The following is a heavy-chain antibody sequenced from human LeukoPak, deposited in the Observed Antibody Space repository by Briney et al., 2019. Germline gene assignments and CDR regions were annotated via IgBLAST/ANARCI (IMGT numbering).Heavy chain of an antibody. Sequence: GGSLRLLCAASGFTVSNNYMSWVRQAPGKGLEWVSVIYANNSTYYADSVKGRFTISRDKSKNTLYLQMNSLRAEDTAVYYCAKQLGYCGTGSCYFDSWGQGTLVTVSS. CDR3: AKQLGYCGTGSCYFDS. V-gene: IGHV3-66*04. J-gene: IGHJ4*02. D-gene: IGHD2-15*01. CDR2: IYANNST. CDR1: GFTVSNNY.